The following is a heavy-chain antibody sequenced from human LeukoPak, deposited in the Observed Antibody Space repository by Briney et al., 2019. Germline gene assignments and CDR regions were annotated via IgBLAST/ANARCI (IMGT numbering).Heavy chain of an antibody. CDR3: ARENWNDF. J-gene: IGHJ5*01. V-gene: IGHV1-2*06. CDR1: GYTFTGYY. CDR2: INPNSGDT. Sequence: VASVKVPCKASGYTFTGYYMHWVRQAPGQGLEWMGRINPNSGDTSYAQQFQGRVTMTRDTSITTAYMELSSLRSDDTAMYYCARENWNDFWGQGTLVTVSS.